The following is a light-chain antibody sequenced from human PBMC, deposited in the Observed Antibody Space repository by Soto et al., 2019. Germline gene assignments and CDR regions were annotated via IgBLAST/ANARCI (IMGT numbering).Light chain of an antibody. CDR3: SSYGGADIPVI. V-gene: IGLV2-14*03. CDR2: EVN. J-gene: IGLJ2*01. Sequence: QSALAQPAAVSGSLGQSITISCTGTNSDVGGYKYVSWYQQYPGKAPKLIIYEVNIRPSGVSNRYSGSKSGNTASLIIAGLQAGDEAADYCSSYGGADIPVIFGGGSKLTVL. CDR1: NSDVGGYKY.